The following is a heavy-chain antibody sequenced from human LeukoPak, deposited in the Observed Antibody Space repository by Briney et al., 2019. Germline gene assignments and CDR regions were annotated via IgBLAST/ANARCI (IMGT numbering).Heavy chain of an antibody. V-gene: IGHV4-59*01. CDR3: ARGVTAAGSS. D-gene: IGHD6-13*01. CDR2: INYIGST. J-gene: IGHJ5*02. Sequence: PSETLSLTCTVSSDSITTYYWSWIRQSPGKGLEWIGYINYIGSTNYNPPLKNRVTISADISKSQFSLRLRSVTAADTAVYFRARGVTAAGSSWGQGTLVTVSS. CDR1: SDSITTYY.